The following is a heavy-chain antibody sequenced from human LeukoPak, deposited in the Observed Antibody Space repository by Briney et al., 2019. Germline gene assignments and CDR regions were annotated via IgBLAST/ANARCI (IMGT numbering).Heavy chain of an antibody. V-gene: IGHV3-74*01. CDR2: INSDGRST. J-gene: IGHJ4*02. CDR3: ARATRQGRYSFGSGTYYGLSA. D-gene: IGHD3-10*01. Sequence: PGGSLRLSCVASGFTFSRYWMHWVRQAPGKGLVWVSRINSDGRSTNYADSVKGRCIISRDNANKLLSLQMNSLRAEDTGVYYCARATRQGRYSFGSGTYYGLSAWGQGILVTVSS. CDR1: GFTFSRYW.